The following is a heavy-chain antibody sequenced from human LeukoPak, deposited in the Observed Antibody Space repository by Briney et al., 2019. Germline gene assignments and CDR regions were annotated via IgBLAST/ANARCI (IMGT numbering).Heavy chain of an antibody. CDR2: INPNSGGT. CDR3: ARASTMHRGITTPAVY. CDR1: GYTFTGYY. Sequence: ASVKVSCKASGYTFTGYYMHWVRQAPGQGLEWMGWINPNSGGTNYALKFQGRVTMTRDTSISTAYMELSRLRSDDTAVYYYARASTMHRGITTPAVYWGQGALVTVSS. V-gene: IGHV1-2*02. D-gene: IGHD5/OR15-5a*01. J-gene: IGHJ4*02.